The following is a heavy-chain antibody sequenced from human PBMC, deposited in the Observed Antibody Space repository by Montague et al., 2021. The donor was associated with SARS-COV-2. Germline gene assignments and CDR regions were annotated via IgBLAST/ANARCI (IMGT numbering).Heavy chain of an antibody. CDR3: ARGRGYTTGPAVYFDY. CDR1: GGSLSSGGYY. J-gene: IGHJ4*02. Sequence: TLSLTRTVSGGSLSSGGYYWTWIRQHPGKGLEWIGYTYKSGNTYNSGNTYYNPSLKTRGTISVDTSKNWFSLRLTSVTVADTAVYYCARGRGYTTGPAVYFDYWGQGILVTVSP. D-gene: IGHD2-8*02. CDR2: TYKSGNTYNSGNT. V-gene: IGHV4-31*03.